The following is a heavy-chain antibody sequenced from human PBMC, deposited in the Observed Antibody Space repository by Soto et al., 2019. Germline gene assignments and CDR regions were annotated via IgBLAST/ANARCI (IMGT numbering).Heavy chain of an antibody. J-gene: IGHJ6*02. CDR3: ARNKPGNYGMDV. CDR1: GFIISSNN. Sequence: EVQLEDTGEGLIQPGGSLRLSCAASGFIISSNNMNWVRQAPGKGLEWVSIIYSGDSTSYAGSVKGRFTISRDNSKNTVFLQMTSLRAEDTAVYYCARNKPGNYGMDVWGRGTTVTVSS. CDR2: IYSGDST. D-gene: IGHD3-10*01. V-gene: IGHV3-53*02.